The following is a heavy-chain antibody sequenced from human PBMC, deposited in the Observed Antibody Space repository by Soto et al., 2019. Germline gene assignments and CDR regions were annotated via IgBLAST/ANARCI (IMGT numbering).Heavy chain of an antibody. CDR3: ARVLRLSRWLQYPPYFDY. CDR2: ISAYNGNT. Sequence: GASVKVSCKASGYTFTSYGISWVRQAPGQGLEWMGWISAYNGNTNYAQKLQGRVTMTTDTSTSTAYMELRSLRSDDTAVYYCARVLRLSRWLQYPPYFDYWGQGTLVTVSS. J-gene: IGHJ4*02. D-gene: IGHD5-12*01. V-gene: IGHV1-18*04. CDR1: GYTFTSYG.